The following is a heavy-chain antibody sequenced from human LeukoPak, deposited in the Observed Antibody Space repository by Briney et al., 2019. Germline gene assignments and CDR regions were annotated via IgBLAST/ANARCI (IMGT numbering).Heavy chain of an antibody. V-gene: IGHV1-69*05. Sequence: SVKVSCKASGGTFSSYAISWVRQAPGQGLEWMGGIIPIFGTANYVQKFQGRVTITTDESTSTAYMELSSLRSEDTAVYYCAKAYCSSTSCYTRLDYWGQGTLVTVSS. CDR2: IIPIFGTA. D-gene: IGHD2-2*02. J-gene: IGHJ4*02. CDR1: GGTFSSYA. CDR3: AKAYCSSTSCYTRLDY.